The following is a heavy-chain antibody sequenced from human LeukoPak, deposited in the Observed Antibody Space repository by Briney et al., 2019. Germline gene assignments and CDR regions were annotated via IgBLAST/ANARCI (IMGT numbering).Heavy chain of an antibody. Sequence: SETLSLTCTVSGGSISSSSYYWGWIRQPPGKGLEWIGSIYYSGSTYYNPSLKSRVTISVDTSKNQFSLKLSSVTAADTAVYYCAREPLLFASGRQNDYWGQGTLVTVSS. CDR3: AREPLLFASGRQNDY. V-gene: IGHV4-39*07. CDR2: IYYSGST. D-gene: IGHD6-19*01. CDR1: GGSISSSSYY. J-gene: IGHJ4*02.